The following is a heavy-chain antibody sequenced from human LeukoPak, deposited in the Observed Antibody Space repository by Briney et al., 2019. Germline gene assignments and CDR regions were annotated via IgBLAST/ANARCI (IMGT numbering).Heavy chain of an antibody. D-gene: IGHD6-6*01. CDR2: IHYSGST. CDR1: GGSFSGYY. V-gene: IGHV4-34*10. CDR3: ARIIAASQDVFDI. J-gene: IGHJ3*02. Sequence: SETLSLTCAVYGGSFSGYYWSWIRQPPGKGLEWIGNIHYSGSTYYNPSLKGRLTMSVDRSNNLFSLNLNSVTAADTAVYYCARIIAASQDVFDIWGQGTMITVSS.